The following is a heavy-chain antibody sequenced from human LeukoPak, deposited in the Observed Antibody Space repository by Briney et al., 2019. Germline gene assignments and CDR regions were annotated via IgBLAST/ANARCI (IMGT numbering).Heavy chain of an antibody. CDR2: IYYSGST. V-gene: IGHV4-59*01. CDR1: GGSISSYY. Sequence: PSETLSLTCTVSGGSISSYYWSWIRQPPGKGLEWIGYIYYSGSTNYNPSLKSRVTISVDTSKNQFSLKLSSVTAADTAVYYCARDIIKAANWFDPWGQGTLVTVSS. J-gene: IGHJ5*02. D-gene: IGHD3-10*01. CDR3: ARDIIKAANWFDP.